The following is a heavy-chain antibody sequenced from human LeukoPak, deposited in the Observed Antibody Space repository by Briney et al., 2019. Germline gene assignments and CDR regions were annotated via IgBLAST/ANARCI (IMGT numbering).Heavy chain of an antibody. CDR2: ISYDGSNK. CDR1: GFTFSSYG. D-gene: IGHD3-22*01. Sequence: GWSLRLSCAASGFTFSSYGMHWVRQAPGKGLEWVAVISYDGSNKYYADPVKGRFTISRDNSKNTLYLQMNSLRAEDTAVYYCAKVSPVSNHDSDRGWFDPRGQGTLVTVSS. J-gene: IGHJ5*02. CDR3: AKVSPVSNHDSDRGWFDP. V-gene: IGHV3-30*18.